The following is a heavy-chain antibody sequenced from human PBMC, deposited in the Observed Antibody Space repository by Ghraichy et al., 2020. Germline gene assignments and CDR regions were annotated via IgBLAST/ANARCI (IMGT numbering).Heavy chain of an antibody. V-gene: IGHV1-2*06. CDR2: INPNSGGT. D-gene: IGHD1-7*01. CDR3: ARDAGVTGTTPFDP. Sequence: ASVKVSCKASGYTFTGCYMHWVRQAPGQGLEWMGRINPNSGGTNYAQKFQGRVTMTRDTSISTAYMELSRLRSDDTAVYYCARDAGVTGTTPFDPWGQGTLVTVSS. CDR1: GYTFTGCY. J-gene: IGHJ5*02.